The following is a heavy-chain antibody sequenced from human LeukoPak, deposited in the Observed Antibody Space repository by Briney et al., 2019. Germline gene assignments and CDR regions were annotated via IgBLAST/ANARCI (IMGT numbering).Heavy chain of an antibody. Sequence: GGSLRLSCAASGFTFSSYSMNWVRQAPGKGLEWVSCISSSSYIYYADSVKGRFTISRDNAKNSLYLQMNSLRAEDTAVYYCARGSTYYDSSGQVPFDYWGQGTLVTVSS. D-gene: IGHD3-22*01. CDR3: ARGSTYYDSSGQVPFDY. J-gene: IGHJ4*02. CDR2: ISSSSYI. V-gene: IGHV3-21*01. CDR1: GFTFSSYS.